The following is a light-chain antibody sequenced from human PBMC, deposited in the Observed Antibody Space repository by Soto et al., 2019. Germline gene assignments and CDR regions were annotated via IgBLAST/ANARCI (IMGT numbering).Light chain of an antibody. J-gene: IGKJ2*01. CDR1: QSVSSNY. Sequence: EIVLTQSPGTLSLSPGEGATLSCRASQSVSSNYLAWYQQKPGQAPRLLIYGASSRAAGIPGKFSGSGSGTDFTLTISRLGPEDFAVYFCQHYDSSPTFGLGTRLEIK. V-gene: IGKV3-20*01. CDR3: QHYDSSPT. CDR2: GAS.